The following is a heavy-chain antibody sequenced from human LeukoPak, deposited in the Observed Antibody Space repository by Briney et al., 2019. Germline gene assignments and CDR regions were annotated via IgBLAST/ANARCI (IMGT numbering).Heavy chain of an antibody. Sequence: PGGSLRLSCAASGFTFSSYWMSWVRQAPGKGLEWVANIKQDGSEKYYVDSVKGRFTISRDNAKNSLYLQMNSLRAEDAAVYYCAREYCSGGSCYSGWGQGTLVTVSS. V-gene: IGHV3-7*01. J-gene: IGHJ4*02. CDR2: IKQDGSEK. CDR1: GFTFSSYW. D-gene: IGHD2-15*01. CDR3: AREYCSGGSCYSG.